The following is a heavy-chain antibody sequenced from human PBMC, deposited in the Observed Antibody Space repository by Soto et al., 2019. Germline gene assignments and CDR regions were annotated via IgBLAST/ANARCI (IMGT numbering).Heavy chain of an antibody. CDR1: GYTFTSYA. D-gene: IGHD3-16*01. Sequence: AASVKVSCKASGYTFTSYAMHWVRQAPGQRLEWMGWINAGNGNTKYSQKFQGRVTITRDTSASTAYMELSSLRSEDTAVYYCAREVVDDYIWGSSAAFDIWGHGTMVTVSS. J-gene: IGHJ3*02. CDR3: AREVVDDYIWGSSAAFDI. CDR2: INAGNGNT. V-gene: IGHV1-3*01.